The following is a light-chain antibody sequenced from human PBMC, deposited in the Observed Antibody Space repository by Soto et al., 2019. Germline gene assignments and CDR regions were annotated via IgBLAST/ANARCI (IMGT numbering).Light chain of an antibody. Sequence: QSALTQPASVSGSPGQAITISCTGTSSDVGSYNLVSWYQQHPGKAPKLMIYEGSKRPSGVSNRFSGSKSGNTASLTISGLQAEDGADYYCCSYAGSMVFGGGTKLTVL. CDR2: EGS. V-gene: IGLV2-23*01. CDR1: SSDVGSYNL. CDR3: CSYAGSMV. J-gene: IGLJ3*02.